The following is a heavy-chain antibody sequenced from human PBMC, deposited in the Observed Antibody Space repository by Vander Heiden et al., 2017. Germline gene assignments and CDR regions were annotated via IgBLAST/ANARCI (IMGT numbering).Heavy chain of an antibody. Sequence: EVQLVESGGGLVQPGGCLRLSCAASGFTFSSYWMTWVRQAPRKGLEWVANIKKDGSEKYYVDSVKGRFTISRDNAKNSVYLHMNSLRAEDTAVYYCARVWWLVDYWGQGTLVTVSS. D-gene: IGHD2-21*01. V-gene: IGHV3-7*01. CDR1: GFTFSSYW. CDR3: ARVWWLVDY. CDR2: IKKDGSEK. J-gene: IGHJ4*02.